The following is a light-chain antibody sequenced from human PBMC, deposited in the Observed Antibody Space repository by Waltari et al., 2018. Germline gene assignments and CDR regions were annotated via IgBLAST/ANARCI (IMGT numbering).Light chain of an antibody. J-gene: IGLJ2*01. V-gene: IGLV2-14*03. CDR2: DVV. CDR3: SSYTSVNTR. Sequence: QSALTQPASMSGSPGQSITISCTGTSSDVDGFNFVSWYQQYPGKAPKLIIYDVVNAPSGVSHRFSGSRSGNTASLTISGLQAEDEADYYCSSYTSVNTRFGGGTKLTVL. CDR1: SSDVDGFNF.